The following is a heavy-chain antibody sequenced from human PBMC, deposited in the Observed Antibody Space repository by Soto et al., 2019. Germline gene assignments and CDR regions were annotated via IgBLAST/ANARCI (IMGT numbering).Heavy chain of an antibody. D-gene: IGHD3-10*01. Sequence: PGGSLRLSCAASGFTVSSNYMSWVRQAPGKGLEWVSVIYSGGSTYYADSVKGRFTISRDNSKNTLYLQMNSLRAEDTAVYYCARVRFGGRAYYYGMDVWGQGTTVTVSS. CDR1: GFTVSSNY. J-gene: IGHJ6*02. CDR3: ARVRFGGRAYYYGMDV. CDR2: IYSGGST. V-gene: IGHV3-53*01.